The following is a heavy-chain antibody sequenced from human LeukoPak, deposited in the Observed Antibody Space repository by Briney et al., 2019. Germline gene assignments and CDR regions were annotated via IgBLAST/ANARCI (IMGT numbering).Heavy chain of an antibody. V-gene: IGHV3-23*01. Sequence: GGSLRLSCAASGFTFNTYAMSWVRQAPGKGLEWVSAISGGGGSTYYADSVKGRFTISRDNSKNTLYLQMNGLRAEDTAVYYCAKARSGSYYSGINWGQGTLVTVSS. D-gene: IGHD1-26*01. CDR2: ISGGGGST. CDR3: AKARSGSYYSGIN. CDR1: GFTFNTYA. J-gene: IGHJ4*02.